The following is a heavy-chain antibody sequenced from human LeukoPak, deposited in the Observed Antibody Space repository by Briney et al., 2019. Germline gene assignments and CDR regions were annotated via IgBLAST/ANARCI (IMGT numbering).Heavy chain of an antibody. CDR3: ARDRGVDIVATGGMDV. J-gene: IGHJ6*02. Sequence: PGGSLRLSCAASGFTFSSYAMHWVRQAPGKGLEWVAVISYDGSNKYYADSVKGRFTISRDNSKNTLYLQMNSLRAEDTAVYYCARDRGVDIVATGGMDVWGQGTTVTVSS. D-gene: IGHD5-12*01. CDR1: GFTFSSYA. CDR2: ISYDGSNK. V-gene: IGHV3-30-3*01.